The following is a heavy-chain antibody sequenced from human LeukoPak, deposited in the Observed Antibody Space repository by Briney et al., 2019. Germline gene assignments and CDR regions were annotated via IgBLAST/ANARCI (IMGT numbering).Heavy chain of an antibody. CDR3: AKDYEPLVGVHRWGDWFDP. D-gene: IGHD1-26*01. CDR2: IRETGSDT. CDR1: GFTFSSYT. Sequence: PGGSLRLSCAASGFTFSSYTMSWVRQAPGKGLEWVSTIRETGSDTYYADSVKGRFTISRDNSKNTLYLQMNSLRAEDTAVYYCAKDYEPLVGVHRWGDWFDPWGQGTLVTVSS. V-gene: IGHV3-23*01. J-gene: IGHJ5*02.